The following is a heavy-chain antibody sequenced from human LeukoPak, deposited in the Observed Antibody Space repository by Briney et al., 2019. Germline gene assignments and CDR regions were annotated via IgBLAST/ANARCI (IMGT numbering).Heavy chain of an antibody. Sequence: GGSLRLSCAASGFTVSSNYMSWVRQAPGKGLEWISFISGSGANRFYADSMKGRFTISKDDTKNSLYLQMNSLRAEDTATYYCATLHFYAMGVWGQGTTVTVSS. CDR2: ISGSGANR. J-gene: IGHJ6*02. CDR1: GFTVSSNY. V-gene: IGHV3-11*01. CDR3: ATLHFYAMGV.